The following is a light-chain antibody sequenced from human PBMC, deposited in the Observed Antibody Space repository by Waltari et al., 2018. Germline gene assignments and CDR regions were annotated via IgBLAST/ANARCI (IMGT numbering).Light chain of an antibody. CDR2: EVS. Sequence: QSALTQPAPVSGSPGQSITISCTGTSSDVGGYNYVSWYQQHPGKPHKLMIYEVSKRPSGVSNRFSGSKSGNTASLTISGLQAEDEADYYCSSYTSSSTLAFFGTGTKVTVL. CDR1: SSDVGGYNY. CDR3: SSYTSSSTLAF. V-gene: IGLV2-14*01. J-gene: IGLJ1*01.